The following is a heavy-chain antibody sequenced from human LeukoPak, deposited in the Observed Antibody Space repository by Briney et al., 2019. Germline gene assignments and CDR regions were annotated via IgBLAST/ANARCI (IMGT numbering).Heavy chain of an antibody. CDR2: IKSKTDGGTT. Sequence: PGGSLRLSCAASGFTFSNASMSWVRQAPGKGLDWVGLIKSKTDGGTTDYAAPVKGRFTISRDDSKNTLYLQMNSLKTEDTAVYYCTTDGYGGNQDFDYWGQGTLVTVSS. J-gene: IGHJ4*02. V-gene: IGHV3-15*01. D-gene: IGHD4-23*01. CDR3: TTDGYGGNQDFDY. CDR1: GFTFSNAS.